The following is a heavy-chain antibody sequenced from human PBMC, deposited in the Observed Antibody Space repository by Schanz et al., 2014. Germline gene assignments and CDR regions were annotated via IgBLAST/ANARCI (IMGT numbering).Heavy chain of an antibody. D-gene: IGHD3-22*01. J-gene: IGHJ4*02. CDR1: GFAFSSYG. CDR3: AKDISDTSGKDDY. V-gene: IGHV3-23*01. Sequence: EVQLLESGGGLVQPGGSLRLSCLASGFAFSSYGRNWLRQAPGKGLEWVSVIGGDGTTTYYADSVKGRFTISRDNSKNTLYLQMNSLRVEDSAIYYCAKDISDTSGKDDYWGQGTLVTVSS. CDR2: IGGDGTTT.